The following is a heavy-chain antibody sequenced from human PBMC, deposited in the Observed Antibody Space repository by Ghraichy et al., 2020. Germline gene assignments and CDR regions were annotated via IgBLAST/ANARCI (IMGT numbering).Heavy chain of an antibody. CDR3: AKDRRKIAVAGGFAFDI. CDR1: GFTFSSYG. J-gene: IGHJ3*02. Sequence: GGSLRLSCAASGFTFSSYGMHWVRQAPGKGLEWVAVISYDGSNKYYADSVKGRFTISRDNSKNTLYLQMNSLRAEDTAVYYCAKDRRKIAVAGGFAFDIWGQGTMVTVSS. CDR2: ISYDGSNK. V-gene: IGHV3-30*18. D-gene: IGHD6-19*01.